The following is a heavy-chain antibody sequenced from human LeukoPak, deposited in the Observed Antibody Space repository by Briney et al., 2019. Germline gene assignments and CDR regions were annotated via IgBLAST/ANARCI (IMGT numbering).Heavy chain of an antibody. CDR3: AREGDSRWGELSP. J-gene: IGHJ1*01. D-gene: IGHD3-16*02. CDR2: IWFDGSEQ. V-gene: IGHV3-33*01. CDR1: GFTFSTYA. Sequence: GGSLRLSCAASGFTFSTYAIHWVRQAPGKGLEWVAVIWFDGSEQYYADSVKGRLIISRDNSKSTSNLQLNSLRAEDTAVYYCAREGDSRWGELSPWGQGTLVTVSS.